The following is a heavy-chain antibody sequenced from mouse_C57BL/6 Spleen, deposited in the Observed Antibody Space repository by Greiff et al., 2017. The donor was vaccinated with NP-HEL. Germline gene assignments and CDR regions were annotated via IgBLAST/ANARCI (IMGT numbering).Heavy chain of an antibody. D-gene: IGHD1-1*01. J-gene: IGHJ3*01. CDR2: IYPGSGST. CDR3: ARHYYGKEFAY. V-gene: IGHV1-55*01. Sequence: VKQRPGQGLEWIGDIYPGSGSTNYNEKFKSKATLTVDTSSSTAYMQLSSLTSEDSAVYYCARHYYGKEFAYWGQGTLVTVSA.